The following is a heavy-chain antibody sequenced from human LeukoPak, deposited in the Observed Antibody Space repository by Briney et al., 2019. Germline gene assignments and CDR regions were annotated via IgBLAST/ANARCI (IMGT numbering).Heavy chain of an antibody. Sequence: PGGSLRLSCAASGFTFSSYAMSWIRQPPGKGLEWIGEINHSGSTNYNPSLKSRVTISVDTSKNQFSLKLSSVTAADTAVYYCARSPPGGRNFDYWGQGTLVIVSS. CDR1: GFTFSSYA. D-gene: IGHD1-14*01. CDR3: ARSPPGGRNFDY. V-gene: IGHV4-34*01. CDR2: INHSGST. J-gene: IGHJ4*02.